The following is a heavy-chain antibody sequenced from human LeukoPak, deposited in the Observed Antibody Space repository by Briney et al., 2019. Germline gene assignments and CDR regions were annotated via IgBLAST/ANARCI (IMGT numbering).Heavy chain of an antibody. V-gene: IGHV1-2*02. CDR1: GYTFTGYY. D-gene: IGHD3-10*01. J-gene: IGHJ5*02. Sequence: ASVKVSCKASGYTFTGYYMHSVRQAPRQGHEWMVWINPNSGGTNYAQKFQGRVTMTRDTSISTAYMELSRLRSDDTAVYYCARDRITMVRGVMGNWFDPWGQGTLVTVSS. CDR3: ARDRITMVRGVMGNWFDP. CDR2: INPNSGGT.